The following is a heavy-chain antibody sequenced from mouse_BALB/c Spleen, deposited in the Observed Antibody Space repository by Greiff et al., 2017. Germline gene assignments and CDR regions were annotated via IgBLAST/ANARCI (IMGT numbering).Heavy chain of an antibody. V-gene: IGHV2-9*02. CDR3: AREDSSGYCAMDY. J-gene: IGHJ4*01. Sequence: VQLVESGPGLVAPSQSLSITCTVSGFSLTSYGVHWVRQPPGKGLEWLGVIWAGGSTNYNSALMSRLSISKDNSKSQVFLKMNSLQTDDTAMYYCAREDSSGYCAMDYWGQGTSVTVSS. D-gene: IGHD3-2*01. CDR1: GFSLTSYG. CDR2: IWAGGST.